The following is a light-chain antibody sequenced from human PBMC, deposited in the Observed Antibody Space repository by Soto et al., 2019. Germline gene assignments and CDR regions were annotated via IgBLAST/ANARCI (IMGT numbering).Light chain of an antibody. CDR2: AAS. CDR1: QGISSY. V-gene: IGKV1-9*01. J-gene: IGKJ4*01. CDR3: QQLNSYPLT. Sequence: DIQLTQSPSFLSASVGDRVTITSRASQGISSYLAWYQQKPGKAPKLPIYAASTLQSGVPSRFSGSGSGTEFTITISSLQPEDFATYYCQQLNSYPLTFDGGTKVEIK.